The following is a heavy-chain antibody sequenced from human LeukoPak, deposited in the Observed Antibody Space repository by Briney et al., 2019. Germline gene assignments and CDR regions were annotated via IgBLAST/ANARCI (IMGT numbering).Heavy chain of an antibody. V-gene: IGHV1-3*01. J-gene: IGHJ6*02. CDR2: INAGNGNT. CDR1: GYTFTSYA. CDR3: AGGDYVRYYYGMDV. D-gene: IGHD4-17*01. Sequence: ASVEVSCKASGYTFTSYAMHWVRQAPGQRLEWMGWINAGNGNTKYSQKFQGRVTITWDTSASTAYMELSSLRSEDTAVYYCAGGDYVRYYYGMDVWGQGTTVTVSS.